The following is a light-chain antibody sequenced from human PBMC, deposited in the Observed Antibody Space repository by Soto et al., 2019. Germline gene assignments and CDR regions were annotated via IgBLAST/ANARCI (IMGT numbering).Light chain of an antibody. Sequence: QSVLTQPPSVSAAPGQRVTISCSGSNSNIGNNFVSWYQRLPGTAPKLLIFENYKRPSGISDRFSGSKSGTSDTLDISGLQAGDEADYYCGTWDSSLGAGSVVFGGGTKVTVL. V-gene: IGLV1-51*02. CDR1: NSNIGNNF. CDR2: ENY. J-gene: IGLJ2*01. CDR3: GTWDSSLGAGSVV.